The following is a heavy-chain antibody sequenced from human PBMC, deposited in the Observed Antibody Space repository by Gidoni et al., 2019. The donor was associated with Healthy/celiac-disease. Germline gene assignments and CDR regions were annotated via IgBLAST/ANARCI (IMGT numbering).Heavy chain of an antibody. CDR2: IYYSGST. Sequence: QVQLQESGPGLVKPSETLSLTCTVSGGSVSSGSYYWSWIRQPPGKGLEWIGYIYYSGSTNYNPSLKSRVTISVDTSKNQFSLKRSSVTAADTAVYYCAREDIVATIRGNYFDYWGQGTLVTVSS. CDR1: GGSVSSGSYY. V-gene: IGHV4-61*01. D-gene: IGHD5-12*01. CDR3: AREDIVATIRGNYFDY. J-gene: IGHJ4*02.